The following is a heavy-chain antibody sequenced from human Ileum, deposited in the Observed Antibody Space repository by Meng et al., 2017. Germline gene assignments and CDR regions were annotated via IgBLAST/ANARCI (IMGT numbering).Heavy chain of an antibody. CDR3: ARQGDYTSGRYFRWVDP. Sequence: SETLSLTCTVSGGSITSSYWNWIRQPPGKGLEWIGYLYHSGSTNYNHDLKSRVTISVDTSKTQFSLKLTSVTAADTAVYYCARQGDYTSGRYFRWVDPWGQGILVTVSS. V-gene: IGHV4-59*01. CDR1: GGSITSSY. CDR2: LYHSGST. D-gene: IGHD3-10*01. J-gene: IGHJ5*02.